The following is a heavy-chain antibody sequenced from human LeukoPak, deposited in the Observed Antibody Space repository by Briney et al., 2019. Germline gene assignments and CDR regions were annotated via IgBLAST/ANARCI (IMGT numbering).Heavy chain of an antibody. CDR3: TRVGYIDEGIDY. Sequence: GGSLRLSCVAAVLPFSSYRLTWVRQAPGKGLEWVANIKQDGSKKSYVDSVKGRFTISRDNAKNSLYLQMNSLRAEDTAIYYCTRVGYIDEGIDYWGQGTLVTVSS. D-gene: IGHD5-24*01. CDR1: VLPFSSYR. CDR2: IKQDGSKK. J-gene: IGHJ4*02. V-gene: IGHV3-7*04.